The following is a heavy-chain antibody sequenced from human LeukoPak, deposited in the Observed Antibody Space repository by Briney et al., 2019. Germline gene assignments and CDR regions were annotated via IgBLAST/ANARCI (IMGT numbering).Heavy chain of an antibody. V-gene: IGHV1-46*01. CDR2: INPSGDRT. CDR1: GYTFPSHY. Sequence: GASVKVSCKTSGYTFPSHYMHWVRQAPGQGHERVGAINPSGDRTNYAQNFQGRGTMTRETSTSTFYMELSGLRSEDTAVYYWVREKVMAGKTFDLWGEGTLITV. D-gene: IGHD2-8*01. J-gene: IGHJ4*02. CDR3: VREKVMAGKTFDL.